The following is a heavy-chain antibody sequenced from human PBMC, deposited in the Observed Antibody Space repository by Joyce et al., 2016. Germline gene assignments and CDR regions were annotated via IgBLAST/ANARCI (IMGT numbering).Heavy chain of an antibody. D-gene: IGHD6-19*01. CDR3: ARGLAVGSSSFDY. CDR1: GDSISSSSYY. J-gene: IGHJ4*02. Sequence: QLQLQESGPGLVKPSETLSLTCTVSGDSISSSSYYWGWIRQPPGKGLEWIGNILYSGGTSDKPSLKSRVSISVDTSKKQFSLKLSSVTAADTALYYCARGLAVGSSSFDYWGQGTLVTVSS. V-gene: IGHV4-39*01. CDR2: ILYSGGT.